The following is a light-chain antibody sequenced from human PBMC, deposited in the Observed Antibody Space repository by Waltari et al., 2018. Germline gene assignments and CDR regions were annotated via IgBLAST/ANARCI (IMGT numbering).Light chain of an antibody. CDR2: QDS. J-gene: IGLJ1*01. CDR3: QAWDSSNYV. CDR1: NLGDKF. V-gene: IGLV3-1*01. Sequence: SYELTQPPSVSVSPGQTASITCSGDNLGDKFACWYQQKPGQSPVLVIYQDSKRPSGIPERFSGSNSGNTATLTISGTQAMDEADYYCQAWDSSNYVFGTGTKVTVL.